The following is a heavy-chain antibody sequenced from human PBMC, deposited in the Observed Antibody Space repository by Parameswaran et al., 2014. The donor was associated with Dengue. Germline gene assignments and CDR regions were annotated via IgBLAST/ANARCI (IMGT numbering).Heavy chain of an antibody. CDR2: IYYSGST. D-gene: IGHD6-6*01. V-gene: IGHV4-59*01. CDR3: ARGILTARWYYFDY. J-gene: IGHJ4*02. Sequence: WIRQPPGKGLEWIGYIYYSGSTNYNPSLKSRVTISVDTSKNQFSLKLSSVTAADTAAYYCARGILTARWYYFDYWGQGTLVTVSS.